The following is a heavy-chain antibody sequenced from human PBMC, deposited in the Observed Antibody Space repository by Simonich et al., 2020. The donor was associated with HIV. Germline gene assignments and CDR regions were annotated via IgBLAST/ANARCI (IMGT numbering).Heavy chain of an antibody. CDR2: SNHSGST. J-gene: IGHJ1*01. D-gene: IGHD6-13*01. Sequence: QVQLQQWGAGLLKPSETLSLTCAVYGGSFSGYYWSRIRQPPGKGLEWIGESNHSGSTNDNPSLKSRVTISVDTSKNQFSLKLSSVTAADTAVYYCARLTAGGLGEYFQHWGQGTLVTVSS. CDR3: ARLTAGGLGEYFQH. V-gene: IGHV4-34*01. CDR1: GGSFSGYY.